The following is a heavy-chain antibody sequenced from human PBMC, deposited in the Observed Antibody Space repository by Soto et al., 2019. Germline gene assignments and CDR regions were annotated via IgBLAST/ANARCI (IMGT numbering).Heavy chain of an antibody. Sequence: EVQMLESGGTLAQPGGSLRLSCAASGFPFRHYAVTWVRQAPGRGLEWVSSIPGNGHGTRYADSVTGRFTISRDNSKNTLDLQMNSLRAEDSAIYYCAKDPNGNYVGAFDSWGPGTLVTVSS. CDR2: IPGNGHGT. D-gene: IGHD4-17*01. CDR1: GFPFRHYA. CDR3: AKDPNGNYVGAFDS. J-gene: IGHJ4*02. V-gene: IGHV3-23*01.